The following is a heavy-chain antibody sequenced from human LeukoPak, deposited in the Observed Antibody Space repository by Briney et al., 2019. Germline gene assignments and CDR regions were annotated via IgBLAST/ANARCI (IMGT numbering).Heavy chain of an antibody. Sequence: SETLSLTCAVYGGSFSVYYWSWIPQPPGKGLEWIGEIYHSVSTNYNPSLKSRVTISVDTSKNQCSLKLSSVTAADTAVYYCARAVSGYYHRISYYYYYMDVWGKGTTVTVSS. CDR2: IYHSVST. CDR3: ARAVSGYYHRISYYYYYMDV. D-gene: IGHD3-22*01. V-gene: IGHV4-34*01. J-gene: IGHJ6*03. CDR1: GGSFSVYY.